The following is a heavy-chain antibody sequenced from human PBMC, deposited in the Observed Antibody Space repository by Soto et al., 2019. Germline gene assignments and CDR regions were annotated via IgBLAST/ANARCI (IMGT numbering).Heavy chain of an antibody. CDR1: GFSFSDYT. CDR3: ARDGAYCSGTGCRDYYHYMDV. J-gene: IGHJ6*03. CDR2: ISGSSSYI. D-gene: IGHD2-2*01. V-gene: IGHV3-21*01. Sequence: EVKLVESGGGLVKPGGSLRLSCAASGFSFSDYTMNWVRQAPGKGLEWVSSISGSSSYIYYADSVKGRFTVSRDNAKKSLYLQMNRLRAEDRAVYYCARDGAYCSGTGCRDYYHYMDVWGKGTTVTVPS.